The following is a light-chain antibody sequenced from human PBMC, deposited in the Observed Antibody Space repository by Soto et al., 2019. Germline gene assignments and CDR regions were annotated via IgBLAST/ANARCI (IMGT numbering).Light chain of an antibody. CDR1: QSVSSIY. CDR3: QQYGSSPLT. CDR2: GAS. J-gene: IGKJ1*01. Sequence: EIVLTQSPGTLSLSPGERATLSCRASQSVSSIYLAWYQQKPGQAPRLLIYGASSRATGIPDRFSGSGSGTDFTLTISRLEPEDVAVYYCQQYGSSPLTFGQGTKVEIK. V-gene: IGKV3-20*01.